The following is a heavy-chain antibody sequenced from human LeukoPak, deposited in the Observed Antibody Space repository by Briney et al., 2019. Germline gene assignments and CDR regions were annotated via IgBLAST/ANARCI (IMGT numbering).Heavy chain of an antibody. CDR2: IYYSGST. CDR3: ARQGYGGNFDY. V-gene: IGHV4-39*01. D-gene: IGHD4-23*01. Sequence: WVRQAPGKGLEWIGSIYYSGSTYYNPSLKSRVTISVDTSKNQFSLKLSSVTAADTAVYYCARQGYGGNFDYWGQGTLVTVSS. J-gene: IGHJ4*02.